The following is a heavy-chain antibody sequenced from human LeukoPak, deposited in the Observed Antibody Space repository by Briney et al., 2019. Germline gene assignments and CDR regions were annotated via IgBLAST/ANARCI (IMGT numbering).Heavy chain of an antibody. Sequence: SETLSLTCTVSGGSTSSSSYYWGWIRQPPGKGLEWIGSIYYSGSTYYNPSLKSRVTISVDTSKNQFSLKLSSVTAADTAVYYCARTAGYSYGYYYYYYYMDVWGKGTTVTVSS. CDR1: GGSTSSSSYY. D-gene: IGHD5-18*01. CDR2: IYYSGST. J-gene: IGHJ6*03. CDR3: ARTAGYSYGYYYYYYYMDV. V-gene: IGHV4-39*01.